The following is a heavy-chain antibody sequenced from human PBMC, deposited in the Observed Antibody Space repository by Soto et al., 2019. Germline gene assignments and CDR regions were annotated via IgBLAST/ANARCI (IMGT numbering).Heavy chain of an antibody. CDR3: ARDPTNGDFGFFDS. CDR2: INANGDYT. V-gene: IGHV3-11*06. D-gene: IGHD4-17*01. CDR1: GFNLRDNW. Sequence: QVELVESGGGLVKPGGSLRLSCIGSGFNLRDNWMSWIRQAPGKGLECVSYINANGDYTNYADSVKGRFTISRDNSKNTLYLQMNSLRAGDTAVYYCARDPTNGDFGFFDSWGQGTLVTVSS. J-gene: IGHJ4*02.